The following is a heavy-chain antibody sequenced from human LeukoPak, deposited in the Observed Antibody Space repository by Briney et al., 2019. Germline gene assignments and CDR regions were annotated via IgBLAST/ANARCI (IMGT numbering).Heavy chain of an antibody. CDR2: MYDSGST. Sequence: SETLSLTCTVSGGSISSYYWSWIRQPPGKGLEWIGYMYDSGSTNYNPSLKSRVTISVDTSKNQFSLKLSSVTAADTAVYYCARALPYYYDDDAFDIWGQGTMVTVSS. J-gene: IGHJ3*02. CDR3: ARALPYYYDDDAFDI. V-gene: IGHV4-59*12. CDR1: GGSISSYY. D-gene: IGHD3-22*01.